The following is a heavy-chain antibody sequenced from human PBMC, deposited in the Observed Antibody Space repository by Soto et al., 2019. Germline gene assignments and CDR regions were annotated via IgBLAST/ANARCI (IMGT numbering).Heavy chain of an antibody. CDR1: GFTFSSYA. CDR3: AKGSSSYSSSWFDY. J-gene: IGHJ4*02. CDR2: ISGRGRST. Sequence: AGSLRLSCAASGFTFSSYAMSWVRQAPWKGLEWVTAISGRGRSTYYADSVKARSTISKDNSKNTLYLQMNSLRAEDTAVYYCAKGSSSYSSSWFDYWGQGTLVTVSS. D-gene: IGHD6-13*01. V-gene: IGHV3-23*01.